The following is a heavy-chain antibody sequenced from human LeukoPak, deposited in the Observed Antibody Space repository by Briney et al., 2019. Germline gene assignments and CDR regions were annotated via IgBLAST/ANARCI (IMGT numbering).Heavy chain of an antibody. Sequence: GGSLRLSCAASGFTFSSYGMHWVRQAPGKGLEWVAFIRYDGSNKYCADSVKGRFTISRDNSKNTLYLQMNSLRAEDTAVYYCAIYYDSSGYSYYFDYWGQGTLVTVSS. D-gene: IGHD3-22*01. CDR2: IRYDGSNK. CDR3: AIYYDSSGYSYYFDY. V-gene: IGHV3-30*02. J-gene: IGHJ4*02. CDR1: GFTFSSYG.